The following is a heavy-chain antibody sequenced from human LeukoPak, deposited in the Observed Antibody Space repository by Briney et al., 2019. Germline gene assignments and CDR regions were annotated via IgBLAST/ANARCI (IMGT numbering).Heavy chain of an antibody. CDR2: IPGSGSST. J-gene: IGHJ4*02. CDR3: ATPVTYFDY. V-gene: IGHV3-23*01. Sequence: GGSLRLSCVASGFTFSSYALNWVRQAPGKGLEWVSTIPGSGSSTYYADSVKGRFTVSRDNSKNTLYLQMNSLRAEDTAVYYCATPVTYFDYWGQGTLVTVSS. D-gene: IGHD2-21*02. CDR1: GFTFSSYA.